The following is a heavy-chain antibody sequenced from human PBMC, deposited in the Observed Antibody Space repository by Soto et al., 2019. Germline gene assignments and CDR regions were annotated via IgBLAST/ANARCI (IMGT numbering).Heavy chain of an antibody. V-gene: IGHV3-30-3*02. CDR2: ISFGGDNK. CDR3: AKDRDYPRDYFHY. J-gene: IGHJ4*02. CDR1: GFTFSSYG. D-gene: IGHD3-10*01. Sequence: GGSLRLSCAASGFTFSSYGRRWVRQGPGKGLEWVAVISFGGDNKYYADSVKGRFTISRDNLKNTLYLQMNSLRVEDTAVYYSAKDRDYPRDYFHYWGQGTLVTVSS.